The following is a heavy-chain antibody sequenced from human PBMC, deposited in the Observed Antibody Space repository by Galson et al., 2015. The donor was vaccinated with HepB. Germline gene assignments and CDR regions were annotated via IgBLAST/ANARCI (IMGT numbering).Heavy chain of an antibody. CDR3: ARVKESVSGWFRHRFFDY. Sequence: SVKVSCKASGYTLITYGMSWVRQAPGQGLEWLGWISANNGNTDYAKKFQGRVTMTTDTSTSTAYMELRSLRSDDTAVYYCARVKESVSGWFRHRFFDYWGQGTLVTVSS. J-gene: IGHJ4*02. D-gene: IGHD6-19*01. CDR2: ISANNGNT. V-gene: IGHV1-18*01. CDR1: GYTLITYG.